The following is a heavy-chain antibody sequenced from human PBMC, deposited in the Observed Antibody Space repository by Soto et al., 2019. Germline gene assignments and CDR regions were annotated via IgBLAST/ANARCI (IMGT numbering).Heavy chain of an antibody. CDR3: AMTLEAITLYFDS. D-gene: IGHD3-3*01. CDR1: EFSFSSYA. J-gene: IGHJ4*02. CDR2: ISFNGNSL. Sequence: QVHLVESGGGVVQPGRSLRLSCTASEFSFSSYAMHWVRQSPGKGLEWVAVISFNGNSLHYADSVKDRFTISRDNTKTTLRLQINNKRTEYAAVSCLAMTLEAITLYFDSWGQGTLVTFSP. V-gene: IGHV3-30-3*01.